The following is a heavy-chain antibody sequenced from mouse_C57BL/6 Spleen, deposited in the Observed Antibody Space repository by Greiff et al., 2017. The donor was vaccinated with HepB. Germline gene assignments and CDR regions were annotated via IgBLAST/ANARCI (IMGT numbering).Heavy chain of an antibody. V-gene: IGHV5-4*03. J-gene: IGHJ4*01. CDR3: ARGDYYGSSYDAMDY. Sequence: DVKLVESGGGLVKPGGSLKLSCAASGFTFSSYAMSWVRQTPEKRLEWVATISDGGSYTYYPDNVKGRFTISRDNAKNNLYLQMRHLKSEDTAMYYCARGDYYGSSYDAMDYWGQGTSVTVSS. D-gene: IGHD1-1*01. CDR2: ISDGGSYT. CDR1: GFTFSSYA.